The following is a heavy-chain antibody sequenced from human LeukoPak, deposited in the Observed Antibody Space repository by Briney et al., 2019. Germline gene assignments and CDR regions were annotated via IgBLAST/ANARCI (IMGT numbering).Heavy chain of an antibody. V-gene: IGHV4-61*02. Sequence: PSETLSLTCTVSGYSISSGYYWGWIRQPAGKGLEWIGRIYTSGSTNYNPSLKSRVTISVDTSKNQFSLKLNSVTASDTAVYYCARGPVDSSWYQILQGGEYFQHWGQGTLVTVSS. CDR3: ARGPVDSSWYQILQGGEYFQH. J-gene: IGHJ1*01. D-gene: IGHD6-13*01. CDR1: GYSISSGYY. CDR2: IYTSGST.